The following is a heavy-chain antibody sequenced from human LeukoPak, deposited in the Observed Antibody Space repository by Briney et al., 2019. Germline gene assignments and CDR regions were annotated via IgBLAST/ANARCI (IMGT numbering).Heavy chain of an antibody. J-gene: IGHJ4*02. CDR3: AKEEYYDSSGLIGTRY. CDR1: GFTFSSYA. Sequence: GGSLRLSCAASGFTFSSYAMSWVRQAPGKGLEWVSAISGSGGSTYYVDSVKGRFTISRDNSKNTLYLQMNSLRAEDTAVYYCAKEEYYDSSGLIGTRYWGQGTLVTVSS. V-gene: IGHV3-23*01. D-gene: IGHD3-22*01. CDR2: ISGSGGST.